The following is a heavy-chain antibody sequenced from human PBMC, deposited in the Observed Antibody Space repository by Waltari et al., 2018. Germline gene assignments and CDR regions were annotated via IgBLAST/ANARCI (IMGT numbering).Heavy chain of an antibody. V-gene: IGHV3-7*03. Sequence: EVQLVESGGGLVQPGGSLRLSCAVSEFTFSNFWMTWVRQAPGGGVEGVANINYNGTVKNYVDSVKGRFTISRENARNSLYLQMNSLGVEDTAVDYCATYRWFGYWGQGTLVTVSS. CDR2: INYNGTVK. D-gene: IGHD4-4*01. CDR1: EFTFSNFW. J-gene: IGHJ4*01. CDR3: ATYRWFGY.